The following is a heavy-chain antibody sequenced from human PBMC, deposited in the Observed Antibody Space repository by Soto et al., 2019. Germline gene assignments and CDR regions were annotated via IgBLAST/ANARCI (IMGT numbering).Heavy chain of an antibody. CDR3: ATDYDYVWGSYRSDYGMDV. Sequence: PSETLSLTCTVSCGSISSSSYYWGWIRQPPGKGLEWIGSIYYSGSTYYNPSLKSRVAISVDTSKNQFSLKLSSVTAADTAVYYCATDYDYVWGSYRSDYGMDVWGQGTTVTVSS. CDR2: IYYSGST. CDR1: CGSISSSSYY. J-gene: IGHJ6*02. D-gene: IGHD3-16*02. V-gene: IGHV4-39*01.